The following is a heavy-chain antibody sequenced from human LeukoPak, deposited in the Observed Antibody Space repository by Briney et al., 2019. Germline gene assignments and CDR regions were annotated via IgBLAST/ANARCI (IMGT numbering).Heavy chain of an antibody. CDR1: GGSISGYY. CDR3: ARFSLFDSSLDY. V-gene: IGHV4-59*01. Sequence: SSETLSLTCTVSGGSISGYYWSWIRQPPGKGLEWIGYIYYSGSTNYNPSLKSRVTISVDTSKNQFSLKLSSVTAADTAVYYCARFSLFDSSLDYWGQGTLVTVSS. J-gene: IGHJ4*02. D-gene: IGHD6-13*01. CDR2: IYYSGST.